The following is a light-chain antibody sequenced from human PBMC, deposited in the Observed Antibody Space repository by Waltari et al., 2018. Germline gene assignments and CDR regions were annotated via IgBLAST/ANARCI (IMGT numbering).Light chain of an antibody. Sequence: DIQMTQSPSSLSASVGDRVTITCRASQSISNYLNWYQQKPGEAPKLLIYAASSLQSGVPSRFSGSGSGTDFALTISSLQPEDFATYYCQQSYSTRPFTFGPGTKVDIK. CDR2: AAS. CDR1: QSISNY. V-gene: IGKV1-39*01. CDR3: QQSYSTRPFT. J-gene: IGKJ3*01.